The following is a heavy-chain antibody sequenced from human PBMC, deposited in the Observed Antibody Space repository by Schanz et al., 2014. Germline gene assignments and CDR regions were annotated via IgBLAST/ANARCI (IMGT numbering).Heavy chain of an antibody. CDR2: IAGDGGGP. D-gene: IGHD3-9*01. Sequence: EVQMLESGGCLVQPWGSLRLSCVASGFTFRRFGVSWVRQAPGKGLEWVSVIAGDGGGPNYADSVKGRFTISRDNSDITMYLQMNNLRAEDTAVYYCARGTGTFDSWGQGTLVTVSS. V-gene: IGHV3-23*01. CDR1: GFTFRRFG. CDR3: ARGTGTFDS. J-gene: IGHJ4*02.